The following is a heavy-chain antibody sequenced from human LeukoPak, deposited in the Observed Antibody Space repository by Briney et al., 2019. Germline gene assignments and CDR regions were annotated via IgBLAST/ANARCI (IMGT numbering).Heavy chain of an antibody. CDR1: GGSISRHY. Sequence: SETLSLTCTASGGSISRHYWSWIRQPPGKGLEWIGYIYYSGSTNYNPSLKSRVTISVDTSKTQFALKLSSVTAADTAVYYCARGRYCSSTSCYLPYYYYYYYMDVWGKGTTVTVSS. CDR2: IYYSGST. J-gene: IGHJ6*03. CDR3: ARGRYCSSTSCYLPYYYYYYYMDV. V-gene: IGHV4-59*11. D-gene: IGHD2-2*01.